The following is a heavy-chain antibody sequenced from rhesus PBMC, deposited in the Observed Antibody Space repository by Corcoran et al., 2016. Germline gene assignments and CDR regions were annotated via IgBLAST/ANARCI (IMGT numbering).Heavy chain of an antibody. CDR2: IFGSIGRT. CDR1: GGSISGGYG. Sequence: QVQLQESGPGLVKPSETLSLTCAVSGGSISGGYGWSWIRQPPGKGLEWIGHIFGSIGRTYYNPSLQSRVTSSRDTSKNQFSLKLSSVTAADTAVYYCARLGYSGSWKWLDGLDSWGQGVVVTVSS. J-gene: IGHJ6*01. CDR3: ARLGYSGSWKWLDGLDS. V-gene: IGHV4S7*01. D-gene: IGHD6-25*01.